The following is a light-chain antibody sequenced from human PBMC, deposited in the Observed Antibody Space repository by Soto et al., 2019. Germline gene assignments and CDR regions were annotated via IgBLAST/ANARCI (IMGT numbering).Light chain of an antibody. Sequence: QSVLTQPPSASGTPGQRVTISCSGSSSNIGSNTVNWYQQLPGTAPKLLIYSNNQRPSGVSDRFSGSKSGTSASLAISGLQSEDEDDYYGAAWDDSLNGQVVFGGGTKLTVL. CDR1: SSNIGSNT. V-gene: IGLV1-44*01. CDR2: SNN. CDR3: AAWDDSLNGQVV. J-gene: IGLJ2*01.